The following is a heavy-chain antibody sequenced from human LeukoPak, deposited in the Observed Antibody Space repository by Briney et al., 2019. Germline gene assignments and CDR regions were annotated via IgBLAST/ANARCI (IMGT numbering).Heavy chain of an antibody. CDR2: ISGSGAST. D-gene: IGHD1-26*01. V-gene: IGHV3-23*01. CDR3: AKDVGKWESLHFFDY. Sequence: GGSLRLSCLTSGFTFSTNAMSWVRQAPGKGLEWLSGISGSGASTYYADSVTGRFTISRDNSRNTLYLQMNSLRGDDTAVYYCAKDVGKWESLHFFDYWGQGTLVTVSS. CDR1: GFTFSTNA. J-gene: IGHJ4*02.